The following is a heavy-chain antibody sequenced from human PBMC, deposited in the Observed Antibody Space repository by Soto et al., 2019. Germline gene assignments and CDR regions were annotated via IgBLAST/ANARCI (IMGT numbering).Heavy chain of an antibody. D-gene: IGHD3-10*01. CDR1: GHSISSGYY. J-gene: IGHJ4*02. V-gene: IGHV4-38-2*01. Sequence: DTLSLTCAVSGHSISSGYYWGWIRQPPGKGLEWIGSFYHSGSTYYNPSLKGRVTISVDTSKNQFSLKLSSVTAADTAVYYCARGEYYGSGNYFDYWGQGTLVTVSS. CDR3: ARGEYYGSGNYFDY. CDR2: FYHSGST.